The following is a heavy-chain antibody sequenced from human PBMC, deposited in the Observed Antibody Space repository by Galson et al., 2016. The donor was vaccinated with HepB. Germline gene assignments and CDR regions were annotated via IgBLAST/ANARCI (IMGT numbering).Heavy chain of an antibody. CDR3: GGHGGNST. Sequence: SLRLSCADSGFTPAGNAMTWARQAPGKGLEWVADIRHNGATYDPDSVKGRFTIPRDTSKDMLYLQMNSLIVEETAIYYCGGHGGNSTWGQGTLVTVSS. CDR2: IRHNGAT. D-gene: IGHD4-23*01. CDR1: GFTPAGNA. V-gene: IGHV3-23*01. J-gene: IGHJ4*02.